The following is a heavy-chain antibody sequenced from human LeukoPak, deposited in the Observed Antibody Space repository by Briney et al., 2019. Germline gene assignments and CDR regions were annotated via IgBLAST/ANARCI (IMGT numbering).Heavy chain of an antibody. J-gene: IGHJ3*02. D-gene: IGHD3-22*01. CDR2: INPNTGAT. CDR3: ARLNHYDRSGYFSPNGFDI. CDR1: GYTFTGYY. V-gene: IGHV1-2*02. Sequence: GASVKVSCKPSGYTFTGYYLHWVRQAPGQGLEWMGWINPNTGATIYAEKFQGRVTMTRDTSIDTAYMEIRSLRSDDTAVYYCARLNHYDRSGYFSPNGFDIWGQGTMVTVSS.